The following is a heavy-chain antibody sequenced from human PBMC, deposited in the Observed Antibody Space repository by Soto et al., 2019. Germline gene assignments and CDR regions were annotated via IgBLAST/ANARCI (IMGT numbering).Heavy chain of an antibody. Sequence: QVQLVQSGAEVKKPGASVKVSCKASGYTFTSYAMHWVRQAPGQRLEWMGWINAGNGNTKYSQKFQGRVTITRDTSASTAYMELSSLRSEDTAVYYCAREYDSSGYYGGVGYWGQGTLVTVSS. CDR3: AREYDSSGYYGGVGY. J-gene: IGHJ4*02. CDR2: INAGNGNT. V-gene: IGHV1-3*01. D-gene: IGHD3-22*01. CDR1: GYTFTSYA.